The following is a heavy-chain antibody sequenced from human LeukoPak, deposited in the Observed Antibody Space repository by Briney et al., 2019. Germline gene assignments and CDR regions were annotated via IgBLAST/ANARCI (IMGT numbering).Heavy chain of an antibody. Sequence: ASVKVSCKASGYSFTSYGISWVRQAPGQGLEWVGWISAYNGDTKYAQKLQGRVTMTTDTSTSTGYMELRSLRSDDTAVYYCARGVSQYSSGSPFHYWGQGTLVTVSS. CDR1: GYSFTSYG. V-gene: IGHV1-18*01. D-gene: IGHD3-10*01. CDR2: ISAYNGDT. J-gene: IGHJ4*02. CDR3: ARGVSQYSSGSPFHY.